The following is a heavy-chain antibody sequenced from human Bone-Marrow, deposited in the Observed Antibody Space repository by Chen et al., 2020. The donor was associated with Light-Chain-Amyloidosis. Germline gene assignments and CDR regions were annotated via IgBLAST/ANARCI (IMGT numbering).Heavy chain of an antibody. CDR2: VYYTGTT. D-gene: IGHD4-17*01. CDR1: GDSINSRNHC. CDR3: ARDVTRDYGEGYRGWFDP. J-gene: IGHJ5*02. Sequence: QLQLQESGPGQVKALETLSLTCIVSGDSINSRNHCWGWIRQPPEKGLEWIGSVYYTGTTYYNPSLKSRVTMSIDMSKNQFTLQLTSVTAADTAFYYCARDVTRDYGEGYRGWFDPWGQGTQVIVST. V-gene: IGHV4-39*07.